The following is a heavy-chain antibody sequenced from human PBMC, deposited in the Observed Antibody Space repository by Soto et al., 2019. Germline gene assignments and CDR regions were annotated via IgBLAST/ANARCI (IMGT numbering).Heavy chain of an antibody. CDR3: ARRSGYAYGSLDH. CDR1: GFTFGSYT. CDR2: ISSASSYI. D-gene: IGHD5-18*01. Sequence: EVQLVESGGGLVKPGGSLRLSCATSGFTFGSYTMNWVRQAPGKGLEWVSCISSASSYIYYADSVQGRFTISRDNSEKSLYLHMNSLRAEATAVYDCARRSGYAYGSLDHWGQGVLVTVSS. V-gene: IGHV3-21*02. J-gene: IGHJ4*02.